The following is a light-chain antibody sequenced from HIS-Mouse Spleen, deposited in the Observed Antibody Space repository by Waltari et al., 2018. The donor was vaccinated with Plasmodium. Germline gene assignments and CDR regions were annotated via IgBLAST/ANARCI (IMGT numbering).Light chain of an antibody. CDR3: CSYAGSYTYV. J-gene: IGLJ1*01. Sequence: QSALTQPRSVSGSPGQSVTIPCTGTSSDVGGYNYVPWYQQHPGKAPKLMIYDVSKRPSGVPDRFAGSKSGNTASLTISGLQAEEEADYYCCSYAGSYTYVFGTGTKVTVL. CDR2: DVS. CDR1: SSDVGGYNY. V-gene: IGLV2-11*01.